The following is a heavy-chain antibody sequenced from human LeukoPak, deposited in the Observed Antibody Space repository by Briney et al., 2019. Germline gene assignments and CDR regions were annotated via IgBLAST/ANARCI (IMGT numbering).Heavy chain of an antibody. CDR1: GGSISSYY. J-gene: IGHJ6*03. D-gene: IGHD3-10*01. V-gene: IGHV4-59*01. CDR3: AGGRSSMVRGYYYYYMDV. Sequence: SETLSLTCTVSGGSISSYYWSWIRQPPGKGLEWIGYIYYSGSTNYNPSLKSRVTISVDTSKNQFSLKLSSVTAADTAVYYCAGGRSSMVRGYYYYYMDVWGKGTTVTISS. CDR2: IYYSGST.